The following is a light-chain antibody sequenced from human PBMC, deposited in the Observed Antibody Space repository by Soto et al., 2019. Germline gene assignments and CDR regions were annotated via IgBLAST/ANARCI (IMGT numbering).Light chain of an antibody. CDR1: QTVTSDY. Sequence: EIVLTQSPGTLSLSPGERATLSCRASQTVTSDYLAWYQQKPGQAPRLLIYGASDRATGIPDRFSASGSGTDFTLTISRLEPQDFAIYYCQQYGDSSLTFGGGTRVDIK. J-gene: IGKJ4*01. CDR2: GAS. CDR3: QQYGDSSLT. V-gene: IGKV3-20*01.